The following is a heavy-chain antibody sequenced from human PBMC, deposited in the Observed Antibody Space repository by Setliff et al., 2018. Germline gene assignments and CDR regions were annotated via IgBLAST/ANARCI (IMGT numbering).Heavy chain of an antibody. D-gene: IGHD1-26*01. V-gene: IGHV1-18*01. J-gene: IGHJ4*02. Sequence: GASVKVSCKTSGYIFNTFGINWMRRAPGQGLEWIGWISPYNGDRKYAQNLQGRVTMTRDTSISTAYMELSRLRSDDTAVYYCARDPRSGSYKGFDYWGQGTLVTVSS. CDR1: GYIFNTFG. CDR2: ISPYNGDR. CDR3: ARDPRSGSYKGFDY.